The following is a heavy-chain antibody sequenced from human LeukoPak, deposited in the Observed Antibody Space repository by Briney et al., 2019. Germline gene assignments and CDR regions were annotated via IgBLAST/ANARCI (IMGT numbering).Heavy chain of an antibody. CDR1: GYTFTSYY. CDR2: INPSGGST. D-gene: IGHD3-10*01. V-gene: IGHV1-46*01. CDR3: ARSRAYYYGSGSYYNPLDY. Sequence: ASVKVSCKASGYTFTSYYMHWVRQAPGQGLEWMGIINPSGGSTSYAQKFQGRVTMTGDTSTSTVYMELSSLRSEDTAVYYRARSRAYYYGSGSYYNPLDYWGQGTLVTVSS. J-gene: IGHJ4*02.